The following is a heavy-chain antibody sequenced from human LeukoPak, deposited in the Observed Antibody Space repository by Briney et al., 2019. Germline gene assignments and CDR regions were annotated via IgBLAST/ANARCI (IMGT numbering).Heavy chain of an antibody. CDR1: GGSISNSF. CDR3: ARGRPLSDIVVVPAAIGSDWFDP. V-gene: IGHV4-59*01. D-gene: IGHD2-2*02. Sequence: PSETLSLTCTVSGGSISNSFWSWIRQPPGNGLEWIGYISSSGSTNYNPSLKSRVTISIHTSKNQFSLKLSSVTAADTAVYYCARGRPLSDIVVVPAAIGSDWFDPWGQGTLVTVSS. CDR2: ISSSGST. J-gene: IGHJ5*02.